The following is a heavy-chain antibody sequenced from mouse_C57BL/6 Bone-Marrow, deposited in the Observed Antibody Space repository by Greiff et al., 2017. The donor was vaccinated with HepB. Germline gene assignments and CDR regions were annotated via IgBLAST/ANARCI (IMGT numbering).Heavy chain of an antibody. D-gene: IGHD2-13*01. CDR1: GYTFTDYN. V-gene: IGHV1-18*01. J-gene: IGHJ3*01. Sequence: VHVKQSGPELVKPGASVKIPCKASGYTFTDYNMDWVKQSHGKSLEWIGDINPNNGGTIYNQKFKGKATLTVDKSSSTAYMELRSLTSEDTAVYYCARVRDGGFAYWGQGTLVTVSA. CDR2: INPNNGGT. CDR3: ARVRDGGFAY.